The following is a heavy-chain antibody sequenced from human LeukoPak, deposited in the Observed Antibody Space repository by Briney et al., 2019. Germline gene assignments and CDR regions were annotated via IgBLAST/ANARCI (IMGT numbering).Heavy chain of an antibody. V-gene: IGHV3-15*01. D-gene: IGHD2-2*01. Sequence: GGSLRLSCAASGFTFSNAWMSWVRQAPGKGLGWVGRIKSKTDGGTTDYAAPVEGRFTISRDDSKNTLYLQMNSLKTEDTAVYYCTTDPNIVVVPAATNDYWGQGTLVTVSS. CDR2: IKSKTDGGTT. CDR3: TTDPNIVVVPAATNDY. CDR1: GFTFSNAW. J-gene: IGHJ4*02.